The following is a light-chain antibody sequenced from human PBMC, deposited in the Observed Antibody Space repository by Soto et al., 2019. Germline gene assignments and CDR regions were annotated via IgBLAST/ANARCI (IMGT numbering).Light chain of an antibody. CDR2: ATS. Sequence: EIVMTQSPVTLSLSPGERAALSCRASQSLGSNLAWYQQKPGQAPRLLIYATSTRATAIPARFSGSGSGTEFTLTISSLQSEDFAVYYCQQYNKWPLFTFGPGTTVDMK. V-gene: IGKV3-15*01. CDR3: QQYNKWPLFT. J-gene: IGKJ3*01. CDR1: QSLGSN.